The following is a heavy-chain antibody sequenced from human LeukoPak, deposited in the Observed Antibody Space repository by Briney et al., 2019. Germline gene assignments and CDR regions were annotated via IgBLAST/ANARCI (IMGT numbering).Heavy chain of an antibody. CDR3: ARALFWFGEPSHIDY. J-gene: IGHJ4*02. CDR2: ITAYNDNT. V-gene: IGHV1-18*01. Sequence: GASVKVSCKASGYTFTSYGISWVRQAPGQGLEWMGWITAYNDNTNYAQKLQGRVTMTTDTSTSTAYMELRSLRSDDTAVYYCARALFWFGEPSHIDYWGQGTLVTASS. D-gene: IGHD3-10*01. CDR1: GYTFTSYG.